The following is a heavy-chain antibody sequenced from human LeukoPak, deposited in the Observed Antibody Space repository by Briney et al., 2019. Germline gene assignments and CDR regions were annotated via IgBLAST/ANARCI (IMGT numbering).Heavy chain of an antibody. J-gene: IGHJ6*03. Sequence: GGSLRLSCAASGFTFSSYGMHWVRQAPGKGLEWGAFIRYDGSNKYYADSVKGRFTISRDNSKNTLYLQMNSLRAEDTAVYYCAKGYYGSGRIDYYYYMDVWGKGTTVTIS. CDR3: AKGYYGSGRIDYYYYMDV. D-gene: IGHD3-10*01. CDR1: GFTFSSYG. CDR2: IRYDGSNK. V-gene: IGHV3-30*02.